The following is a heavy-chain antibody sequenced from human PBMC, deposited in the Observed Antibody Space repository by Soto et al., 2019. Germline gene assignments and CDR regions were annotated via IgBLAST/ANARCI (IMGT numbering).Heavy chain of an antibody. D-gene: IGHD2-21*01. J-gene: IGHJ2*01. CDR3: VGRAGGAVVWYYDL. CDR1: GFIFNNYP. CDR2: VSGRGGSA. V-gene: IGHV3-23*01. Sequence: EVQLLESGGGSVQRGGSLRLSCAASGFIFNNYPMTWVRQAPGKGLEWVARVSGRGGSAYYADSVKGRLTISRDKSNNTLYLQMTDVTGEDTAVYYCVGRAGGAVVWYYDLWGRGNLVSVFS.